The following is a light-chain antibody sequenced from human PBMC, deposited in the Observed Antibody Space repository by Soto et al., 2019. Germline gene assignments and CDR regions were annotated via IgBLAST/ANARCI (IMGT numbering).Light chain of an antibody. CDR3: AAWDDSLSGYV. V-gene: IGLV1-44*01. CDR1: SSNIGTNT. CDR2: SHN. Sequence: QSVLTQPPSASGTPGQRVTISCSGSSSNIGTNTANWYQQLPGTAPKLLIYSHNYRPSGVPDRFSASKSGTSASLAISGLQSEDEADYYCAAWDDSLSGYVFGTGTQLTVL. J-gene: IGLJ1*01.